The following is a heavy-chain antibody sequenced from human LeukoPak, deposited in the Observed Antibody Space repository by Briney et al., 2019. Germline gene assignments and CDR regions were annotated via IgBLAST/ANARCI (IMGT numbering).Heavy chain of an antibody. V-gene: IGHV4-34*01. J-gene: IGHJ5*02. CDR1: GGSLTGYF. D-gene: IGHD3-10*01. Sequence: SETLSLTCAVHGGSLTGYFSSWIRHTPREGVGWIGETYHSGSTNYNPPPKSRVTTSVATSKNQFSLKLSSVTAADTAVYYCARTLRYYYGSGSYSKRANWFDPWGQGTLVAVCS. CDR3: ARTLRYYYGSGSYSKRANWFDP. CDR2: TYHSGST.